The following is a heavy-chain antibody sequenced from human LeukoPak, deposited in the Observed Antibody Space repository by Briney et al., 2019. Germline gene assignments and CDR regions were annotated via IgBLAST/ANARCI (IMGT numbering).Heavy chain of an antibody. V-gene: IGHV4-59*01. J-gene: IGHJ5*02. Sequence: SETLSLTCTVSGVSISSYYWSWIRQPPGKGLEWIGYIYYSGSTNYNPSLKSRVTISVDTSKNQFSLKLSSVTAADTAVYYCARDRSTMVPRWGFDPWGQGTLVTVSS. D-gene: IGHD3-10*01. CDR1: GVSISSYY. CDR3: ARDRSTMVPRWGFDP. CDR2: IYYSGST.